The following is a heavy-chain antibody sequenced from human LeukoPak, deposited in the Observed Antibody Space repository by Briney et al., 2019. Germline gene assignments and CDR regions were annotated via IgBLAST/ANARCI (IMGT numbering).Heavy chain of an antibody. CDR2: ISYDGSNK. D-gene: IGHD3-22*01. J-gene: IGHJ4*02. CDR1: GFTFSSYA. Sequence: GGSLRLSCAASGFTFSSYAMHWVRQAPGKGLEWVAVISYDGSNKYYADSVKGRFTISRDNSKNTLYLQMNSLRAEDTAVYYCASGSGYYRGDYWGQGTLVTVSS. V-gene: IGHV3-30-3*01. CDR3: ASGSGYYRGDY.